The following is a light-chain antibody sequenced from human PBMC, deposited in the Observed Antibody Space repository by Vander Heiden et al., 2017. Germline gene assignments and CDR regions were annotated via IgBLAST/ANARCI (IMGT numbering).Light chain of an antibody. V-gene: IGKV3D-15*01. Sequence: IVMTQSPATLSLSPGETATLSCRSSQSVSSNLAGYQQKPGQAPRRLIYGASTRATGSPARFSSSGSGTEFTLIISSLQSEDFAGYYCQQYNTERPLSFGGGTTVEIK. CDR2: GAS. CDR3: QQYNTERPLS. CDR1: QSVSSN. J-gene: IGKJ4*01.